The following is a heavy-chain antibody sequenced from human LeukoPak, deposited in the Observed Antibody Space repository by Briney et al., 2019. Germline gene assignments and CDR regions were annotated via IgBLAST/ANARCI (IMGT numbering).Heavy chain of an antibody. V-gene: IGHV4-39*01. J-gene: IGHJ4*02. CDR2: IYYSGST. D-gene: IGHD4-17*01. CDR3: ARHRNEYDYGDYQVIDY. CDR1: GGSISSSSYY. Sequence: SETLSLTCTVFGGSISSSSYYWGWIRQPPGKGLEGFGSIYYSGSTYYNPSLKSRVTISVDTSKNQFSLKLSSVTAADTAVYYCARHRNEYDYGDYQVIDYWGQGTLVTVSS.